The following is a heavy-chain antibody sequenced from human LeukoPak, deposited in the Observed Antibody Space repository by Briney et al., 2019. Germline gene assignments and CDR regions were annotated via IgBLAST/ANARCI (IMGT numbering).Heavy chain of an antibody. V-gene: IGHV4-31*03. CDR3: ARVFYYYGSGSYYPNQTPTQSYYFDY. D-gene: IGHD3-10*01. Sequence: SQTLSLTCTVSGGSISSGGYYWSWIHQHPGKGLEWIGYIYYSGSTYYNPSLKSRVTISVDTSKNQFSLKLSSVTAADTAVYYCARVFYYYGSGSYYPNQTPTQSYYFDYWGQGTLVTVSS. CDR1: GGSISSGGYY. J-gene: IGHJ4*02. CDR2: IYYSGST.